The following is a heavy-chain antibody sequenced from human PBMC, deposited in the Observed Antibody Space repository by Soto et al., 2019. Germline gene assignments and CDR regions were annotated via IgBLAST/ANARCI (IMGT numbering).Heavy chain of an antibody. D-gene: IGHD4-17*01. Sequence: GESLKISCKGSGYSFTSYWIGWVRQMPGKGLEWMGIIYPGDSDTRYSPSFQGQVTISADKSISTAYLQWSSLKASDTAMYYYARQVYGQHYGMDVWGQGTTVTVSS. CDR2: IYPGDSDT. CDR3: ARQVYGQHYGMDV. J-gene: IGHJ6*02. CDR1: GYSFTSYW. V-gene: IGHV5-51*01.